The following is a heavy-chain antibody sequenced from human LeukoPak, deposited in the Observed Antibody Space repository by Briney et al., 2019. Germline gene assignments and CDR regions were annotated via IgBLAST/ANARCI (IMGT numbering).Heavy chain of an antibody. D-gene: IGHD5-12*01. CDR3: ARGPIVATMGFDY. CDR1: GGSFSGYY. Sequence: SETLSLTCAVYGGSFSGYYWSWIRQPPGKGLEWIGEINHSGSTNYNPSLKSRVTISVDTSKNQFSLKLSSVTAADTAVYYCARGPIVATMGFDYWGQGTLATVSS. CDR2: INHSGST. V-gene: IGHV4-34*01. J-gene: IGHJ4*02.